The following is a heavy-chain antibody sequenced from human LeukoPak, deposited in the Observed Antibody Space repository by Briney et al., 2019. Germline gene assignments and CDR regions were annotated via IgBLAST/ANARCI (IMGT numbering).Heavy chain of an antibody. CDR1: GGSISSGGYY. J-gene: IGHJ3*02. CDR3: AREDYGDYVGAFDI. Sequence: SETLSLTCNVSGGSISSGGYYWSWIRQHPGKGLEWIGYIYYSGSTYYNPSLKSRVTISVDTSKNQFSLKLSSVTAADTAVYYCAREDYGDYVGAFDIWGQGTMVTVSS. V-gene: IGHV4-31*03. D-gene: IGHD4-17*01. CDR2: IYYSGST.